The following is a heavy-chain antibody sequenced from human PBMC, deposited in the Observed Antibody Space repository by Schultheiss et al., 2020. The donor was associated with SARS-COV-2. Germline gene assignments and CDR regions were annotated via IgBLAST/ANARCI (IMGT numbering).Heavy chain of an antibody. J-gene: IGHJ6*02. Sequence: GESLKISCKASGYTFTSYAMHWVRQAPGQRLEWMGWINAGNGNTKYSQKFQGRVTITRDTSASTAYMELSSLRSEDTAVYYCARMSYSSSWRDYYYYGMDVWGQGTTVTVSS. D-gene: IGHD6-13*01. CDR1: GYTFTSYA. V-gene: IGHV1-3*01. CDR3: ARMSYSSSWRDYYYYGMDV. CDR2: INAGNGNT.